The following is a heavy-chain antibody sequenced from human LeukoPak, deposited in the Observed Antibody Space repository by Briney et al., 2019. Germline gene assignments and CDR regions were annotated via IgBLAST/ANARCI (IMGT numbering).Heavy chain of an antibody. CDR1: GFTFSSYA. J-gene: IGHJ4*02. CDR3: AKDPSYYYDSSGYYRN. D-gene: IGHD3-22*01. Sequence: GGSLRLSCAASGFTFSSYAMSWVRQAPGKGLEWVSAISGSGGSTYYADSVKGRFTISRDNSKNTLYLQMNDLRAEDTAVYYCAKDPSYYYDSSGYYRNWGQGTLVTVSS. CDR2: ISGSGGST. V-gene: IGHV3-23*01.